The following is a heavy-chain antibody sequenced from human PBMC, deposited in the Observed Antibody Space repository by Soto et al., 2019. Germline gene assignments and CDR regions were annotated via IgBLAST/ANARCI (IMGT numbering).Heavy chain of an antibody. V-gene: IGHV6-1*01. CDR1: GDSVSSNSAA. CDR2: TYYRSKWYK. CDR3: ARTVGWLDP. Sequence: PSQTLSLTCAISGDSVSSNSAAWNWIRQSPSRGLEWLGRTYYRSKWYKEYAASVRGRITINPDTSKNQFSLQLNSVSPEDTAVYYCARTVGWLDPWGQGILVTVSS. D-gene: IGHD2-15*01. J-gene: IGHJ5*02.